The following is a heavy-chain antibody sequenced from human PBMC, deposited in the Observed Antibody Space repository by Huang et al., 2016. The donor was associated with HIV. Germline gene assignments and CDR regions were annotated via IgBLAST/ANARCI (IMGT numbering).Heavy chain of an antibody. V-gene: IGHV3-30*18. CDR3: AKDREDSAYQLDY. Sequence: QVQLVESGGGVVQPGRSLRLSCAASGFTFSNYGVHWVRQAPGKGLEWVGAISYDGSYQYYSDAEKGRFTISRDDSQNTLYLQRSSLRAEDTAVYFCAKDREDSAYQLDYWGQGTRVTVSS. J-gene: IGHJ4*02. D-gene: IGHD5-12*01. CDR2: ISYDGSYQ. CDR1: GFTFSNYG.